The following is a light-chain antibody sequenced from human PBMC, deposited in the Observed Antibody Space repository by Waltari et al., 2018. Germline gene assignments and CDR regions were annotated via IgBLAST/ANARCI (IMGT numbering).Light chain of an antibody. J-gene: IGKJ2*01. CDR1: QSISTS. V-gene: IGKV1-39*01. Sequence: IEMTQSPSSLSASVGDRVTITCRASQSISTSLNWHQQIPGKAPKLLIYLASTLQSGVPSRFSGSGAGTDFSLTISSLQPEDFATYCCQQSYITSYTFGQGTKVEIQ. CDR2: LAS. CDR3: QQSYITSYT.